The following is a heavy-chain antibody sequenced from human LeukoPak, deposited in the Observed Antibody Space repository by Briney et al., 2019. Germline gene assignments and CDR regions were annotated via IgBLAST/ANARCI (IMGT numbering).Heavy chain of an antibody. D-gene: IGHD6-13*01. CDR3: EKAAAGPQC. CDR2: SSASGGDT. Sequence: WESLTLSCLVSGLTISSCAMSWICQPPGQGLDLVWVSSASGGDTSYHNSVKSRCTISRENSKNNPFLQMNSPVVDATPTYYFEKAAAGPQCWREGTLVSVSS. V-gene: IGHV3-23*02. CDR1: GLTISSCA. J-gene: IGHJ4*02.